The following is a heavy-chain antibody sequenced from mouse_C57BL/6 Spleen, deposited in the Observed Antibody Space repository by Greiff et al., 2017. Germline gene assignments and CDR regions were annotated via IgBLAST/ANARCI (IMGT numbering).Heavy chain of an antibody. CDR2: IYLGNGYT. CDR3: AGYSKDAMDY. J-gene: IGHJ4*01. D-gene: IGHD2-5*01. V-gene: IGHV1-58*01. Sequence: VQLKQSGAELVRPGSSVKMSCKTSGYTFTSYGINWVKQRPGQGLEWIGYIYLGNGYTEYNEKFKGKATLTSDTSSSTAYMQLSSLTSEDSAICFCAGYSKDAMDYWGQGTSVTVSS. CDR1: GYTFTSYG.